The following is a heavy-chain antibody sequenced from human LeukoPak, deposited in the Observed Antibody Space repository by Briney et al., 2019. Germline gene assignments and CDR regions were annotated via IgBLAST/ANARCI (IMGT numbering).Heavy chain of an antibody. D-gene: IGHD3-10*01. CDR2: ISSSSSYI. CDR1: GFTFSTYS. V-gene: IGHV3-21*01. CDR3: ARDREVELFSDNCFDP. J-gene: IGHJ5*02. Sequence: TGGSLRLSCAASGFTFSTYSMNWVRQAPGKGLEWVSSISSSSSYIYYADSVKGRFTISRDNAKNSLYLQMNSLRAEDTAVYYCARDREVELFSDNCFDPWGQGTLVTVSS.